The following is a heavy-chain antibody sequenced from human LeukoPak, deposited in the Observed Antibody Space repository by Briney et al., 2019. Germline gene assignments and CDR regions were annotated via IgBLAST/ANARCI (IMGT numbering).Heavy chain of an antibody. Sequence: SVKVSCKASGGTFSCYAISWVRQAPGQGLEWMGGIIPIFGTANYAQKFQGRVTITTDESTSTAYMELSSLRSEDTAVYYCARGQQLVESYYYYYMDVWGKGTTVTVSS. CDR1: GGTFSCYA. V-gene: IGHV1-69*05. CDR3: ARGQQLVESYYYYYMDV. CDR2: IIPIFGTA. J-gene: IGHJ6*03. D-gene: IGHD6-13*01.